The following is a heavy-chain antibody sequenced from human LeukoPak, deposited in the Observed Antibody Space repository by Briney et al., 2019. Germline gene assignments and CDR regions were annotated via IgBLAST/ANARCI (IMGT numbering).Heavy chain of an antibody. CDR2: INPNSGGT. D-gene: IGHD5-12*01. CDR3: ARDPYSGYGNFDY. V-gene: IGHV1-2*02. CDR1: GYTFTGYY. Sequence: ASVKVSCKASGYTFTGYYMHWVRQAPGQGLEWMGWINPNSGGTNYAQKFQGRVTMTRDTSISTAYMELSRLRSDDTAVYYCARDPYSGYGNFDYWGQGTLVTVPS. J-gene: IGHJ4*02.